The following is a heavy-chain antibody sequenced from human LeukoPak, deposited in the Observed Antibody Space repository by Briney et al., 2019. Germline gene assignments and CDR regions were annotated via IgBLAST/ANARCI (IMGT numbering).Heavy chain of an antibody. V-gene: IGHV3-74*01. CDR3: VRDLRSAVY. CDR2: ISSDGSDT. D-gene: IGHD3-10*02. CDR1: GFSFSNYW. Sequence: GGSLRLSCAASGFSFSNYWMHWVRQAPGKGLVWVSRISSDGSDTIYADSVKGRFTMSRDNAKNTLYLQMSSLRAEDTAVYYCVRDLRSAVYWGQGTLVIVSS. J-gene: IGHJ4*02.